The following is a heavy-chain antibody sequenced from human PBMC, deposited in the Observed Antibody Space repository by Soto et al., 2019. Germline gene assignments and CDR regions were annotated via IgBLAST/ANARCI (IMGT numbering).Heavy chain of an antibody. J-gene: IGHJ6*02. D-gene: IGHD4-17*01. Sequence: GGSLRLSCAASGLTVSSNYMSWVRQAPGKGLEWVSVIYSGGSTYYADSVKGRFTISRDNSKNTLYLQMNSLRAEDTAVYYCARVSTVVSWVYYYGMDVWGQGTTVTVSS. CDR3: ARVSTVVSWVYYYGMDV. V-gene: IGHV3-66*01. CDR2: IYSGGST. CDR1: GLTVSSNY.